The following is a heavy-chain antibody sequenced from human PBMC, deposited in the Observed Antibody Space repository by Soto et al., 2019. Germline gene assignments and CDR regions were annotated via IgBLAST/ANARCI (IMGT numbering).Heavy chain of an antibody. D-gene: IGHD1-7*01. Sequence: EVQLVESGGGLVQPGGSLRLSCVVSGFTFSSYWMNWVRQDPGKGLEWVANIKQDGSETHYVDSVKGRFTISRDNAKNSLYLQMNSLRAEDTAVYYCVRGTPTPGLDYWGQGTLVTVSS. J-gene: IGHJ4*02. CDR1: GFTFSSYW. CDR2: IKQDGSET. CDR3: VRGTPTPGLDY. V-gene: IGHV3-7*03.